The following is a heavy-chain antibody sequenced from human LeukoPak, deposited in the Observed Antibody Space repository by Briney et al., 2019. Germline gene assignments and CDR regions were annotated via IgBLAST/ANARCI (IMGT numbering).Heavy chain of an antibody. CDR1: GGSISSYY. Sequence: SETLSLTCTVSGGSISSYYWSWIRQPPGKGLEWIGDIHYSGNTKYNPSLRSRVTISVDTSKNQFSLKLNSVTAADTAVYYCARDRPPGLTASWGQGILVTVSP. J-gene: IGHJ4*02. CDR2: IHYSGNT. D-gene: IGHD1-14*01. CDR3: ARDRPPGLTAS. V-gene: IGHV4-59*01.